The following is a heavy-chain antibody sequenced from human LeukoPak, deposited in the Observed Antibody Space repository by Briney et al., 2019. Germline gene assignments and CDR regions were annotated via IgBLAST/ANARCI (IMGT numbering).Heavy chain of an antibody. CDR1: GFTFSSYA. Sequence: GRSLRLSCAASGFTFSSYAMHWVRQAPGKGLEWVAVISYDGSNKYYADSVKGRFTISRDNSENTLYLQMNSLRAEDTAVYYCARDTLYYYYMDVWGKGTTVTVSS. CDR3: ARDTLYYYYMDV. CDR2: ISYDGSNK. V-gene: IGHV3-30*04. J-gene: IGHJ6*03.